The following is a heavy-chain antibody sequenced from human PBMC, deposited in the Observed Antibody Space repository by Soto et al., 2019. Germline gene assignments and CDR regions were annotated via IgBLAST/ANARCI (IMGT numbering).Heavy chain of an antibody. J-gene: IGHJ4*02. V-gene: IGHV4-39*01. Sequence: SETLSLTCSFSVGSISSSSYHCGWIRQPPWKGLEWIGTLYFRGSTDNNPSFKSRVNISDDTSKDQVSLRLTSVTAADTAVYFCFGVIDATLECWGQGTPVKVSS. D-gene: IGHD3-16*01. CDR1: VGSISSSSYH. CDR3: FGVIDATLEC. CDR2: LYFRGST.